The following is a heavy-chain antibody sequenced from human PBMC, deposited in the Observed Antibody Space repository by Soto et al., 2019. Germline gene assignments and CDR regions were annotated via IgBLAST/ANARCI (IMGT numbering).Heavy chain of an antibody. J-gene: IGHJ6*02. V-gene: IGHV1-3*01. D-gene: IGHD2-15*01. Sequence: ASVKVSCKASGYTFTSYAMHWVRQAPGQRLEWMGWINAGNGNTKYSQKFQGRVTITRDTSASTAYMELSSLRSEDTAVYYCARDADVVVVAATEPASGMDVWGQGTTVNRLL. CDR3: ARDADVVVVAATEPASGMDV. CDR1: GYTFTSYA. CDR2: INAGNGNT.